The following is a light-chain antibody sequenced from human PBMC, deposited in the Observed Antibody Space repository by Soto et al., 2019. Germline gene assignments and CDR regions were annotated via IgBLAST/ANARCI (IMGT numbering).Light chain of an antibody. Sequence: QSALTQPRSVSGSPGESVTISCSGTISDVGSYNYVSWYQQYPGKAPKVMIYDVSERPSEVPVRFSGSKSGNTASLTISGLQAEDEAEYFCCSYSGSDSLLFGGGTKLTVL. CDR1: ISDVGSYNY. J-gene: IGLJ2*01. CDR2: DVS. V-gene: IGLV2-11*01. CDR3: CSYSGSDSLL.